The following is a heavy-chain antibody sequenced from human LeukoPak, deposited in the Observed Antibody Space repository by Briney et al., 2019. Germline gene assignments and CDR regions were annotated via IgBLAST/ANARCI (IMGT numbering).Heavy chain of an antibody. J-gene: IGHJ4*02. V-gene: IGHV4-59*08. CDR3: ARRYDFWSGYYPSYYYFDY. CDR2: IYYSGST. Sequence: PSETLSLTCTVSGGSISSYYWSWIRQPPGKGLEWIGYIYYSGSTDYNPSLKSRVTISVDTSKNQFSLKLSSVTAADTAVYYCARRYDFWSGYYPSYYYFDYWGQGTLVTVSS. D-gene: IGHD3-3*01. CDR1: GGSISSYY.